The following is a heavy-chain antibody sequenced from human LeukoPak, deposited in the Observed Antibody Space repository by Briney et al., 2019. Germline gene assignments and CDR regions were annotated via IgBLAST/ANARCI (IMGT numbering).Heavy chain of an antibody. D-gene: IGHD4-17*01. CDR2: IWYDGSNK. CDR1: GFTFSSYG. CDR3: ARDDYGDYYFDY. J-gene: IGHJ4*02. Sequence: GGSLRLSCAASGFTFSSYGMHWVRQAPGKGLEWVAVIWYDGSNKYYADSVKGRFTVSRDNAKNTLYLQMNSLRAEDTAVYYCARDDYGDYYFDYWGQGTLVTVSS. V-gene: IGHV3-33*01.